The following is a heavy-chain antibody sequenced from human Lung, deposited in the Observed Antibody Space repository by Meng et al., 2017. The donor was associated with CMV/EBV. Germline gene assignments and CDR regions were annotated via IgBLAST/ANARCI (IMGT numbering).Heavy chain of an antibody. V-gene: IGHV3-21*01. D-gene: IGHD2-21*02. Sequence: GGSLRLXCAASGFTFSSYSMSWVRQAPGKGLEWVSSITNGKNYIYYADSVKGRFTISRDNAKNSLYLQMNSLRAEDTAVYYCARDWGLRPADIDYWGQGTLVXVSS. CDR3: ARDWGLRPADIDY. J-gene: IGHJ4*02. CDR1: GFTFSSYS. CDR2: ITNGKNYI.